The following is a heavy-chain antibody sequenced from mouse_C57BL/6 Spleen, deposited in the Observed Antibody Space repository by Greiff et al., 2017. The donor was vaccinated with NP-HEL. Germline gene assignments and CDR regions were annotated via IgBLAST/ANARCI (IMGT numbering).Heavy chain of an antibody. CDR1: GFNIKDDY. V-gene: IGHV14-4*01. CDR3: TTWGLGPGDY. CDR2: IDPENGDT. Sequence: EVQLQQSGAELVRPGASVKLSCTASGFNIKDDYMHWVKQRPEQGLEWIGWIDPENGDTEYASKFQGKATITADTSSNPAYLQLSSLTSEDTAVYYCTTWGLGPGDYWGQGTTLTVSS. D-gene: IGHD4-1*01. J-gene: IGHJ2*01.